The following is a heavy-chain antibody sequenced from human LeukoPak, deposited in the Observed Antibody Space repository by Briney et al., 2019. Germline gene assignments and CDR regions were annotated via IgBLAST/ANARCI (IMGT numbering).Heavy chain of an antibody. D-gene: IGHD3-3*01. V-gene: IGHV3-23*01. J-gene: IGHJ4*02. CDR1: GFTFSSYA. CDR3: AKVPQRDFWSGYYEYYFDY. CDR2: ISGSGGST. Sequence: GSLRLSCAASGFTFSSYAMSWVRQAPGKGLEWVSAISGSGGSTYYADSVKGRFTISRDNSKNTLYLQMNSLRAEDTAVYYCAKVPQRDFWSGYYEYYFDYWGQGTLVTVSS.